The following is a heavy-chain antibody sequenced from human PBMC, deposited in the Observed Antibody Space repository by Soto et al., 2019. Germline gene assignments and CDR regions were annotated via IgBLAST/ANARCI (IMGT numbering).Heavy chain of an antibody. V-gene: IGHV1-18*01. CDR2: TSAYNGNT. D-gene: IGHD1-26*01. J-gene: IGHJ4*02. Sequence: QVPLVQSGPEVKKPGASVKVSCKTSGYTPTIYDIGWVRQAPGQGLEYMGWTSAYNGNTNYARKLQDRVTLTTDTSTRTAYMELRSLQSDDTAIYYCARGLYRRGTYYAFDNWGQGTLVTVSS. CDR1: GYTPTIYD. CDR3: ARGLYRRGTYYAFDN.